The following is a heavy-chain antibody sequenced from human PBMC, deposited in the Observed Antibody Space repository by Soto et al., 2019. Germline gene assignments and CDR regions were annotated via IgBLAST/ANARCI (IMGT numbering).Heavy chain of an antibody. CDR3: ARDTDYYDSSGYSNFDY. CDR1: GFTFSSYA. Sequence: QVQLVESGGGVVQPGRSLRLSCAASGFTFSSYAMHWVRQAPGEGLEWVAVISYDGSNKYYADSVKGRFTISRDNSKNTLYLQMNSLRAEDTAVYYCARDTDYYDSSGYSNFDYWGQGTLVTVSS. D-gene: IGHD3-22*01. V-gene: IGHV3-30-3*01. J-gene: IGHJ4*02. CDR2: ISYDGSNK.